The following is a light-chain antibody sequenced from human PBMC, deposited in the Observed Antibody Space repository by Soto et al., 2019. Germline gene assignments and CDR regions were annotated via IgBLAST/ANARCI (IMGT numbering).Light chain of an antibody. CDR1: SSNIGSNI. V-gene: IGLV1-44*01. J-gene: IGLJ3*02. CDR3: AAWDDSLSGPV. CDR2: RNN. Sequence: QSVLTQPPSASGTPGQRVTISCSGSSSNIGSNIVNWYQHLPGTAPKLLIYRNNRRPSGVPDRFSGSKAGTSVSLVISGLQSEDEAVYYCAAWDDSLSGPVFGGGTKLTVL.